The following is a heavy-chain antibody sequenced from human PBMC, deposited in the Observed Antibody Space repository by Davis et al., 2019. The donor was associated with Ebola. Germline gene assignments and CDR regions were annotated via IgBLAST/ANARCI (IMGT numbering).Heavy chain of an antibody. Sequence: PGGSLRLSCAASGFTFTSYAMNWVRQAPGRGLEWVSGIGGTDGRTYYADSVKGRFTISRDNSKNTLYLQMNSLNTDDTATYYCAKGSSSWSRFDSWGQGTLVTVSS. D-gene: IGHD6-13*01. V-gene: IGHV3-23*01. CDR2: IGGTDGRT. J-gene: IGHJ4*02. CDR1: GFTFTSYA. CDR3: AKGSSSWSRFDS.